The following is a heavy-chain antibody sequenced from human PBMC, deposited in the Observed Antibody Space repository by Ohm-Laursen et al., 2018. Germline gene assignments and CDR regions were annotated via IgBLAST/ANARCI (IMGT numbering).Heavy chain of an antibody. CDR2: IIPIFGTA. V-gene: IGHV1-69*13. CDR1: GGTFSSYA. J-gene: IGHJ4*02. CDR3: ARCLFPAAHPKCDN. D-gene: IGHD5/OR15-5a*01. Sequence: ASVKVSCKTSGGTFSSYAISWVRQAPGQGLEWMGGIIPIFGTANYAQKFQGRLTITADESTSTTYLELSSLRSDDTAVYYCARCLFPAAHPKCDNWGQGTLVTVSS.